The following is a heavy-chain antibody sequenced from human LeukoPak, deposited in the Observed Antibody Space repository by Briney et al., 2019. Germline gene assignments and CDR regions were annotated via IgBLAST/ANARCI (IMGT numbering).Heavy chain of an antibody. Sequence: GGSLRLSCAATGLTFSRAWMNWVRQAPGKGLEWVGHIRTKNDGGTTNYGAPVKGRFTISRDDSRNTVFLEMTSLKIEDTAVYYCVTSPFDPWGQGTLVTVSS. CDR3: VTSPFDP. CDR1: GLTFSRAW. CDR2: IRTKNDGGTT. D-gene: IGHD1-14*01. J-gene: IGHJ5*02. V-gene: IGHV3-15*01.